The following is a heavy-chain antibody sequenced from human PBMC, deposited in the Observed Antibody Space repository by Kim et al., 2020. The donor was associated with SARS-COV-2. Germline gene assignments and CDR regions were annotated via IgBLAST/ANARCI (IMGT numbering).Heavy chain of an antibody. D-gene: IGHD2-15*01. J-gene: IGHJ4*02. Sequence: GGSLRLSCAASGFTFSSYAMSWVRQAPGKGLEWVSAISGSGGSTYYADSVKGRFTISRDNSKNTLYLQMNSLRAEDTAVYYCAKDDFSPSPQTLIYCSGGSCLYYFDYWGQGTLVTVSS. CDR3: AKDDFSPSPQTLIYCSGGSCLYYFDY. V-gene: IGHV3-23*01. CDR1: GFTFSSYA. CDR2: ISGSGGST.